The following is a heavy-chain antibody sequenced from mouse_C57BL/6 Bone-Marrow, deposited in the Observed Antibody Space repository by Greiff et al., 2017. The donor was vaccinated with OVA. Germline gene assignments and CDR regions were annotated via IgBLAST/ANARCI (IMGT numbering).Heavy chain of an antibody. J-gene: IGHJ4*01. Sequence: QVQLQQPGAELVRPGTSVKLSCKASGYTFTSYWMHWVKQRPGQGLEWIGVIDPSDSYTNYNQKFKGKATLTVDTSSGTAYMQLSSLTSEDSAVYYCAREILRSYAMDYWGQGTSVTVSS. D-gene: IGHD1-1*01. CDR2: IDPSDSYT. V-gene: IGHV1-59*01. CDR3: AREILRSYAMDY. CDR1: GYTFTSYW.